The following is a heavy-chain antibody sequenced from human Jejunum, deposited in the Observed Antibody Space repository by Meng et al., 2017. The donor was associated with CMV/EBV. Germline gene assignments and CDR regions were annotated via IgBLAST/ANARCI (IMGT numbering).Heavy chain of an antibody. V-gene: IGHV4-4*07. Sequence: VQLQESGPGLVKPSQTLSLTFTVSGGSINHYYWSWIRQSAGKGLEWIGRFYSSDTYNYHPSLNSRVTMSLDTSKKQFSLILSSVTAADTARYYCARGPGASTREGFDHWGLGTLVTVSS. D-gene: IGHD1-26*01. CDR1: GGSINHYY. CDR2: FYSSDTY. CDR3: ARGPGASTREGFDH. J-gene: IGHJ4*02.